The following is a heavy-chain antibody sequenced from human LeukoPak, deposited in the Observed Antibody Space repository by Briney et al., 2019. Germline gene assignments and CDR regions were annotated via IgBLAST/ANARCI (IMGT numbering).Heavy chain of an antibody. V-gene: IGHV3-21*01. J-gene: IGHJ5*02. CDR1: GFTFSSYS. CDR3: ARADSGSSANFPFDP. CDR2: ISSSSSYI. Sequence: GGSLRLSCAASGFTFSSYSMNWVRQAPGKGLEWVSSISSSSSYIYYADSVKGRFTISRDNAKNSLYLQMNSLRAEDTAVYYCARADSGSSANFPFDPWGQGTLVTVSS. D-gene: IGHD1-26*01.